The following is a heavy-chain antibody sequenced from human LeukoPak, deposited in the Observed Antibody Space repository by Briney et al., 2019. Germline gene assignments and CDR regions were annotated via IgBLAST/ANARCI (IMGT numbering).Heavy chain of an antibody. CDR1: GFTFSDYY. V-gene: IGHV3-11*01. Sequence: GGSLRLSCAASGFTFSDYYMSWIRQAPGKGLEWVSYISSSGSTIYYADSVKGRFTISRDNAKNSLYLRMNSLRAEDTAVYYCARGPASPWYYDFWSGYFDYWGQGTLVTVSS. CDR2: ISSSGSTI. CDR3: ARGPASPWYYDFWSGYFDY. J-gene: IGHJ4*02. D-gene: IGHD3-3*01.